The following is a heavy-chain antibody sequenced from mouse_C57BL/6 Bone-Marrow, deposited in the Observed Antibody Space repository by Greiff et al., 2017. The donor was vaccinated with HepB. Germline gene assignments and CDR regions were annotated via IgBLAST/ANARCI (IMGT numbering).Heavy chain of an antibody. Sequence: EVKLKQSGAELVRPGASVKLSCTASGFNIKDDYMHWVKQRPEQGLEWIGWIDPENGDTEYASKFQGKATITADTSSNTAYLQLSSLTSEDTAVYYCTTGGSPFDYWGQGTTLTVSS. CDR1: GFNIKDDY. V-gene: IGHV14-4*01. J-gene: IGHJ2*01. D-gene: IGHD1-1*02. CDR3: TTGGSPFDY. CDR2: IDPENGDT.